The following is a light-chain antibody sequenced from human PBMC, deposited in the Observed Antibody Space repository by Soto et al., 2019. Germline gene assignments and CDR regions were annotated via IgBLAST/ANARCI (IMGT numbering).Light chain of an antibody. V-gene: IGLV2-18*02. CDR2: DVN. CDR3: SSYTSSSTSV. CDR1: SSDVGNSNG. Sequence: QSVLTQPPSVSGSPGQSVAISCTGTSSDVGNSNGVSWYHQPPGTAPKLMIYDVNNRPSGVPDRFSGSKSGNTASLTISGLQAEDEGDYYCSSYTSSSTSVFGTGTKVTVL. J-gene: IGLJ1*01.